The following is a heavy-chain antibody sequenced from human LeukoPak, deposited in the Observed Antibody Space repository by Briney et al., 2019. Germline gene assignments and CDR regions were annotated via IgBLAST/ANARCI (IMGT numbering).Heavy chain of an antibody. Sequence: GGSLRLSCAASGFTFSSYWMSWVRQAPGKGLEWVANIKQDGSEKYYVDSVKGLFTISRDNAKNSLYLQMNSLRAEDTAVYYCARVDTMIAFDYWGQGTLVTVSS. V-gene: IGHV3-7*01. CDR3: ARVDTMIAFDY. CDR2: IKQDGSEK. D-gene: IGHD3-22*01. CDR1: GFTFSSYW. J-gene: IGHJ4*02.